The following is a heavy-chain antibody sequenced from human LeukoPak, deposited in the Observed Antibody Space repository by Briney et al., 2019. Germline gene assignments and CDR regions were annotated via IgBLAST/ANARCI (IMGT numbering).Heavy chain of an antibody. CDR3: GRHGLPDWNYDF. V-gene: IGHV4-59*08. D-gene: IGHD1-7*01. Sequence: SETLSLTCTVSGGSMTNYCWTWIRQPPGKGLEWIGYIYYSGNTIYNPSLESQVTMSVDMSKNQFSLNLSSVTAADTAIYYCGRHGLPDWNYDFWGQGTLVTVSS. J-gene: IGHJ4*02. CDR1: GGSMTNYC. CDR2: IYYSGNT.